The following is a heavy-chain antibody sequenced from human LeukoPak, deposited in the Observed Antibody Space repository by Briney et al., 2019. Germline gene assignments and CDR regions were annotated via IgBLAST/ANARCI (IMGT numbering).Heavy chain of an antibody. V-gene: IGHV1-69*13. J-gene: IGHJ3*02. CDR1: GGTFSSYA. Sequence: GASVKVSCKASGGTFSSYAISWVRQAPGQGLEWMGGIIPIFATANYAQKFRGRVTITADESTSTAYMELSSLRSEDTAVYYCARANRESYTADEAFDIWGQGTMVTVSS. D-gene: IGHD3-16*01. CDR2: IIPIFATA. CDR3: ARANRESYTADEAFDI.